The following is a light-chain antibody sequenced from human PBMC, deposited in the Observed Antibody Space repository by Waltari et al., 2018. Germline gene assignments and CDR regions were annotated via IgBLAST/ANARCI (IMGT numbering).Light chain of an antibody. V-gene: IGKV3-20*01. CDR1: QSLTKRY. J-gene: IGKJ2*01. CDR3: QQYGSSVLYT. Sequence: VLTHSPGTMSLFPGERATLTCRASQSLTKRYLAWYQQKPGQAPRLLIYGASSRAAGIPDRFSGSGSGTDFSLTISRLEPEDSAVYYCQQYGSSVLYTFGQGTKLEIK. CDR2: GAS.